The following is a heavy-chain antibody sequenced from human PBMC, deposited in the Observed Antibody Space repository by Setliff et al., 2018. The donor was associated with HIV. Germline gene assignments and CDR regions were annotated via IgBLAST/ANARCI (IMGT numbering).Heavy chain of an antibody. CDR3: ARYEILRCYYDYFDY. J-gene: IGHJ4*02. CDR1: GGSISSND. V-gene: IGHV4-59*01. D-gene: IGHD3-9*01. Sequence: SETLSLTCTVSGGSISSNDWSWVRQPPGKGLELIGCIYDSGRTNYNPSLKSLVTISVYTSNNQLSLKLRSVTAADTAVYYCARYEILRCYYDYFDYWGQGTLFTVSS. CDR2: IYDSGRT.